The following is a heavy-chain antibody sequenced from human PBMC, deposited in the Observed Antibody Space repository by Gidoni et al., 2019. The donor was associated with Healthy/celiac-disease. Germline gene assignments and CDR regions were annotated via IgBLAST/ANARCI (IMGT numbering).Heavy chain of an antibody. CDR2: INSDGSST. D-gene: IGHD2-15*01. CDR1: GFTFSSYW. V-gene: IGHV3-74*01. J-gene: IGHJ4*02. CDR3: ARGLYCSGGSCYGHIFDY. Sequence: EVQLVESGGGLVQPGGSLRLSCAASGFTFSSYWMHWVRQAPGKGLVWVSRINSDGSSTSYADSVKGRFTISRDNAKNTLYLQMNSLRAEDTAVYYCARGLYCSGGSCYGHIFDYWGQGTLVTVSS.